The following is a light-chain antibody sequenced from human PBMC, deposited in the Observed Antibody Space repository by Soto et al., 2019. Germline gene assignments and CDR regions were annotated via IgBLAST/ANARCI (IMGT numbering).Light chain of an antibody. J-gene: IGKJ4*01. CDR3: QQRSNWPPLT. CDR2: DVS. V-gene: IGKV3-11*01. CDR1: QTISSY. Sequence: EIVLTQSPVTLSVSPGERATLSCRASQTISSYLAWYQQKPGQPPRLLIYDVSNRATGIPARFSGSGYGTDFTLTISSLEPEDFAVYYCQQRSNWPPLTFGGGTKVEIK.